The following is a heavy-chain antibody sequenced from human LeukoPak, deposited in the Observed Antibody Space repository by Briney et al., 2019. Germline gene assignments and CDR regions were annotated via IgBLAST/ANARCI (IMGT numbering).Heavy chain of an antibody. D-gene: IGHD5-12*01. CDR2: ISWSSDNI. V-gene: IGHV3-9*01. CDR3: AKDSGSSSGYESWFDP. CDR1: GFTFDDYA. Sequence: PGGSLRLSCAASGFTFDDYAMHWVRQAPGKGLEWVSGISWSSDNIDYADSVKGRFTIFRDNAKNSLYLQMNSLRVEDTALYYCAKDSGSSSGYESWFDPWGQGTLVTVSS. J-gene: IGHJ5*02.